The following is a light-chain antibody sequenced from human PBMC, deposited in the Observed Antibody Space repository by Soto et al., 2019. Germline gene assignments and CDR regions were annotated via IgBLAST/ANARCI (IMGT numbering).Light chain of an antibody. CDR1: QSLLHSNGYNY. CDR2: LSS. V-gene: IGKV2-28*01. J-gene: IGKJ1*01. CDR3: MQALQTPWT. Sequence: DIVMTQSPLSLPVTPGEPASISCRSSQSLLHSNGYNYLNWYLQKPGQSPQVLIYLSSNRASGVPDRFIGSGSGTDFTLKISRVEAEDVGLYYCMQALQTPWTFGQGTKVEIK.